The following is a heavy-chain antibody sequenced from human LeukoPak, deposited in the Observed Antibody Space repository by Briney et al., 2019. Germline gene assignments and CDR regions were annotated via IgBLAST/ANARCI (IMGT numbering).Heavy chain of an antibody. V-gene: IGHV4-59*01. Sequence: PSETLSLTCTVSGGSISFYYWSWIRQPPGKGLEWIGYIYYSGTTDYNPSLKSRVTISVDTSNNQFSLKVSSVTAADTAVYYCARSSGAYRSFDYWGQGTLVPVSS. CDR1: GGSISFYY. CDR2: IYYSGTT. CDR3: ARSSGAYRSFDY. J-gene: IGHJ4*02. D-gene: IGHD1-26*01.